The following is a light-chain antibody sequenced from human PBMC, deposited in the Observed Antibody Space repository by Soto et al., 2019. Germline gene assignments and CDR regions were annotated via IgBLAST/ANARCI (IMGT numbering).Light chain of an antibody. CDR3: QQSYNTANS. V-gene: IGKV1-39*01. J-gene: IGKJ2*03. CDR2: ALS. Sequence: DIQMTQSPSSLSASVGDRVTITCRASQSISSYLNWYQQKPGKAPKLLIYALSSLQSRVPSRFNGSGCGTDFNLTISCQQPEDFATYFCQQSYNTANSCGQGTKLEIK. CDR1: QSISSY.